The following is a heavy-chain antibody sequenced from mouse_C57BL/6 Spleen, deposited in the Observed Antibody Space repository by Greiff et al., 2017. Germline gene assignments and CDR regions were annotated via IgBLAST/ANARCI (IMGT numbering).Heavy chain of an antibody. CDR3: ARGNFGDYDRFAY. CDR1: GYTFTDYY. D-gene: IGHD2-4*01. V-gene: IGHV1-19*01. Sequence: VQLQQSGPVLVKPGASVKMSCKASGYTFTDYYMNWVKQSHGKSLEWIGVINPYNGGTSYNQKFKGKATLTVDKSSSTAYMELNSLTSEDSAVYYCARGNFGDYDRFAYWGQGTLVTVSA. J-gene: IGHJ3*01. CDR2: INPYNGGT.